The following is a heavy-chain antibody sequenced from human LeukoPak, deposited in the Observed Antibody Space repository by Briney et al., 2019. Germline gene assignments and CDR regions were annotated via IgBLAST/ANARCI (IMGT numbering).Heavy chain of an antibody. CDR3: AGCHIDYDFWSGYPPLGAFDI. CDR1: GYSISSGYY. D-gene: IGHD3-3*01. J-gene: IGHJ3*02. Sequence: IPSETLSLTCTVSGYSISSGYYWGWIRQPPGKGLEWIGSIYHSGSTYYNPSLKSRVTISVDTSKNQFSLKLSSVTAADTAVYYCAGCHIDYDFWSGYPPLGAFDIWGQGTMVTVSS. V-gene: IGHV4-38-2*02. CDR2: IYHSGST.